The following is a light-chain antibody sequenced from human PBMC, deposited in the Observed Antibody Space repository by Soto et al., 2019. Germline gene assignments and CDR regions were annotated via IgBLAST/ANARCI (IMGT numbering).Light chain of an antibody. CDR1: QTISSW. CDR2: DAS. J-gene: IGKJ2*01. V-gene: IGKV1-5*01. CDR3: QHYNSYPYT. Sequence: VARVPITCRASQTISSWLAWFQQKPGKAPDLLIYDASSLESGVPSRFSGSGSGTEFTLTISSLQPDDFATYYCQHYNSYPYTFGQGTKVDIK.